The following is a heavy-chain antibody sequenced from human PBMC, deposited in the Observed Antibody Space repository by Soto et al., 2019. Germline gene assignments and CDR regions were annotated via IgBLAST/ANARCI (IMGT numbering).Heavy chain of an antibody. CDR3: ATNDFWSGYFARYYYGMDV. J-gene: IGHJ6*02. CDR1: GYTLTELS. V-gene: IGHV1-24*01. CDR2: FDPEDGET. Sequence: ASVKVSCKVSGYTLTELSMHWVRQAPGKGPEWMGGFDPEDGETIYAQKFQGRVTMTEDTSTDAAYMELSSLRSEDTAVYYCATNDFWSGYFARYYYGMDVWGQGTTVTVSS. D-gene: IGHD3-3*01.